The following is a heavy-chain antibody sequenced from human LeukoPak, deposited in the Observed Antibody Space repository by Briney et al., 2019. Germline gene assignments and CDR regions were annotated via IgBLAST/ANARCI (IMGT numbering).Heavy chain of an antibody. D-gene: IGHD6-19*01. J-gene: IGHJ4*02. CDR3: AKFSSGWYGPGPFDY. V-gene: IGHV3-30*18. Sequence: PGGSLRLSCAASGFTFSSYGMHWVRQAPGKGLEWVAVISYDGSNKYYADSVKGRFTISRDNSKNTLYLQMNSLRAEDTAVYYCAKFSSGWYGPGPFDYWGQGTLVTVSS. CDR2: ISYDGSNK. CDR1: GFTFSSYG.